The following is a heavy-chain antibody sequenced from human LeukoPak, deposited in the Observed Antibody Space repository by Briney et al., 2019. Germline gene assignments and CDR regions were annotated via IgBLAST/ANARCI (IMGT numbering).Heavy chain of an antibody. CDR1: GFTFSDYY. D-gene: IGHD1-26*01. J-gene: IGHJ4*02. V-gene: IGHV3-11*04. CDR2: ISSSGGST. CDR3: ARFSGTYYGYFDY. Sequence: GGSLRLSCAASGFTFSDYYMRWIRQAPGKGLEWVSYISSSGGSTYYPASVKGRFTISRDNAKNSLYLQMNSLRAEDTAVYYCARFSGTYYGYFDYWGQGTLVTVSS.